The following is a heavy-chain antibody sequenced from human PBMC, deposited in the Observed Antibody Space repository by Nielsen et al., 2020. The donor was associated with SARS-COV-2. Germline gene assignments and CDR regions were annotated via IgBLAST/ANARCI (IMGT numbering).Heavy chain of an antibody. V-gene: IGHV3-48*01. J-gene: IGHJ4*02. Sequence: GESLKISCAASGFTFSSYSMNWVRQAPGKGLEWVSYISSSSSTIYYADSVKGRFTISRDNAKNSLYLQMNSLRAEDTAVYYCATDYYDSSGYSASSGYWGQGTLVTVSS. CDR3: ATDYYDSSGYSASSGY. CDR1: GFTFSSYS. D-gene: IGHD3-22*01. CDR2: ISSSSSTI.